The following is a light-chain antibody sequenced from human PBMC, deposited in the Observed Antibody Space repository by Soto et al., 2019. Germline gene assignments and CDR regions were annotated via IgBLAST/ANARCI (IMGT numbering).Light chain of an antibody. CDR2: DNN. J-gene: IGLJ3*02. Sequence: QSVLTHPPSVSAAPGQKVIISCSGSSSNIGNNYVSWYQQLPGTAPKLLIYDNNKRPSGIPDRFSGSTSGTSATLGITGLQTGDEADYYCGTWDSSLSGGWVFGGGTKVTVL. CDR3: GTWDSSLSGGWV. CDR1: SSNIGNNY. V-gene: IGLV1-51*01.